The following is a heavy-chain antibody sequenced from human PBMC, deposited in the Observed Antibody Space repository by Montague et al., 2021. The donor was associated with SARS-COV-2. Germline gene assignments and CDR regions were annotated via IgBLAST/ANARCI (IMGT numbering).Heavy chain of an antibody. CDR1: DGSFSDYS. V-gene: IGHV4-34*01. J-gene: IGHJ4*02. D-gene: IGHD3-22*01. CDR3: ARGRQHINMVVVVVSGGEYYFVX. Sequence: SETLSLTCAVYDGSFSDYSWTWIRQPPGKGLEWIGEINHRGSTNYNPSLKSRVTISVDTSKNQFSLKMTSVTAAETAVYYCARGRQHINMVVVVVSGGEYYFVXWGQGTLVAISS. CDR2: INHRGST.